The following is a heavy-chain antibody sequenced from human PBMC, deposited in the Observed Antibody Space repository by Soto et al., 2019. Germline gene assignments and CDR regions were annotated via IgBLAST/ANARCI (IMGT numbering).Heavy chain of an antibody. CDR3: ASSTGYDAFDI. J-gene: IGHJ3*02. D-gene: IGHD1-1*01. CDR1: GFTFSSYW. Sequence: GESLKISCAASGFTFSSYWMSWVRQAPGKGLEWVANIKQDGSEKYYVDSVKGRFTISRDNAKNSLYLQMNSLRAEDTAVYYCASSTGYDAFDIWGQGTMVTVSS. V-gene: IGHV3-7*03. CDR2: IKQDGSEK.